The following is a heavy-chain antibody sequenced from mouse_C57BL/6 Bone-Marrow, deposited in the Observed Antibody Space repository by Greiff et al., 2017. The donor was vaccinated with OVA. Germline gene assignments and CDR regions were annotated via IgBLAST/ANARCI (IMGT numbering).Heavy chain of an antibody. CDR2: INPNYGTT. CDR3: ARRGGSSSYYAMDY. CDR1: GYSFTDYT. J-gene: IGHJ4*01. D-gene: IGHD1-1*01. Sequence: VQLKESGPELVKPGASVKISCKASGYSFTDYTMNWVKQSNGKSLEWIGVINPNYGTTSYNQKFKGKATLTVDPSSITSYMQLNSLTSEDSAVYYCARRGGSSSYYAMDYWGQGTSVTVSS. V-gene: IGHV1-39*01.